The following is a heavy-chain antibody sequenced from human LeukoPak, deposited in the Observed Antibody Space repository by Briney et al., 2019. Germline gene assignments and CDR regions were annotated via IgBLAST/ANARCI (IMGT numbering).Heavy chain of an antibody. J-gene: IGHJ4*02. CDR1: GGSISGYF. CDR3: ARMNSSGWPYFFDY. CDR2: IHYSGST. V-gene: IGHV4-59*12. D-gene: IGHD6-19*01. Sequence: PSETLSLTCTVSGGSISGYFWSWIRQPPGKGLEWIGYIHYSGSTNYNPSLKSRVTMSVDTSKNQFSLKLSSVTAADTAVYYCARMNSSGWPYFFDYWGQGTLVTVSS.